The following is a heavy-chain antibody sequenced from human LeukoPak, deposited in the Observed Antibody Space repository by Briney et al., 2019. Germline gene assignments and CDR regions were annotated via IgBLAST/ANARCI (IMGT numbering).Heavy chain of an antibody. CDR3: ARDLMMGVGYYYYYGMDV. J-gene: IGHJ6*02. V-gene: IGHV3-11*01. CDR2: ISSSSSTI. CDR1: GFTFSDYY. D-gene: IGHD3-16*01. Sequence: PGGSLRLSCAASGFTFSDYYMSWIRQAPGKGLEWVSYISSSSSTIYYADSVKGRFTISRDNAKNSLYLQMNSLRAEDTAVYYCARDLMMGVGYYYYYGMDVWGQGTTVTVSS.